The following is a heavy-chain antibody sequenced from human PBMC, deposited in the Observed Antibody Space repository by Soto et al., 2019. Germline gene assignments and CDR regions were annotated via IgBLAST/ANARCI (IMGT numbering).Heavy chain of an antibody. CDR2: IIPIHGIA. CDR1: GGTFSSYS. J-gene: IGHJ4*02. D-gene: IGHD2-21*01. V-gene: IGHV1-69*02. CDR3: VRGSTYCGGDCASY. Sequence: QVQLVQSGAEVKKPGSSVKVSCKASGGTFSSYSISWVRQAPGQGLEWMGRIIPIHGIANYAQKFQGRVTITSDKSTSTAYMELSSLRSEDTAVYYCVRGSTYCGGDCASYWGQVTLVTVSS.